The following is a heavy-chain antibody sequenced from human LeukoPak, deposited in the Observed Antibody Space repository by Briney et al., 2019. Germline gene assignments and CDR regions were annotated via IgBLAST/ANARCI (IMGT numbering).Heavy chain of an antibody. J-gene: IGHJ6*03. Sequence: PGGSLRLSCAASDFLFTTYTMNWVRQAPGKGLEWVSSIDTTSTYIYYGDSVKGRFTISRDNGDNTLYLQMRSLRAEDTAVYYCTRDGGARAGSQSYMDVWGKGTTVIVSS. CDR1: DFLFTTYT. D-gene: IGHD3-10*01. CDR3: TRDGGARAGSQSYMDV. V-gene: IGHV3-21*01. CDR2: IDTTSTYI.